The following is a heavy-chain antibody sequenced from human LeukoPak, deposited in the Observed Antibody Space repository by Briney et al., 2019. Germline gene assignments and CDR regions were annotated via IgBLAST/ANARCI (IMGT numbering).Heavy chain of an antibody. J-gene: IGHJ4*02. CDR3: ARDVGLYYFDY. CDR1: GYTFTGYY. CDR2: INPNSGGT. Sequence: EASVKVSCKASGYTFTGYYMHWVRQAPRQGLEWMGWINPNSGGTNYAQKFQGRVTMTRDTSISTAYMELSRLRSDDTAVYYCARDVGLYYFDYWGQGTLVTVSS. D-gene: IGHD3-16*01. V-gene: IGHV1-2*02.